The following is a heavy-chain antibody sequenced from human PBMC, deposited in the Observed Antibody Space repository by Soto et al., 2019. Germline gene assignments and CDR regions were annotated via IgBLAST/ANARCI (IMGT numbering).Heavy chain of an antibody. Sequence: SETLSLTCTVSDGSIRNYYWSWIRQPPGKGLECIGYISYRGSSNYNPSLKSRVTISVDTSKGQFYLRLNSVTAADTAVYYCASSAGHPGDFFYYNGMDVWGQGTTVTVSS. J-gene: IGHJ6*02. CDR3: ASSAGHPGDFFYYNGMDV. D-gene: IGHD3-10*01. CDR1: DGSIRNYY. V-gene: IGHV4-59*01. CDR2: ISYRGSS.